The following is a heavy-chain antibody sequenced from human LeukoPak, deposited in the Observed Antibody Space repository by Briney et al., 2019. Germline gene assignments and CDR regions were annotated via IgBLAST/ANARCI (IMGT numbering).Heavy chain of an antibody. J-gene: IGHJ4*02. D-gene: IGHD5-12*01. CDR1: GFTFSSKY. V-gene: IGHV3-66*01. Sequence: GGSLRLSCAGSGFTFSSKYMSWVRQAPGKGLEWVSVIYSGGSTDYADSVKGRFTMTRDNSKNMLYLQMNSLRVDDTAVDFCARGRGYSGYDVSLPFDYWGQGSLVTVSS. CDR2: IYSGGST. CDR3: ARGRGYSGYDVSLPFDY.